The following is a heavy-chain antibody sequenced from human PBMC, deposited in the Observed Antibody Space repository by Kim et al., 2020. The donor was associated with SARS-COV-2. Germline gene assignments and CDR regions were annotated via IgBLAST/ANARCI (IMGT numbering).Heavy chain of an antibody. J-gene: IGHJ6*02. CDR3: ARDRGCYYGSGSCFYYYYYGMDV. CDR1: GGSISSYY. CDR2: IYYSGST. D-gene: IGHD3-10*01. V-gene: IGHV4-59*13. Sequence: SETLSLTCTVSGGSISSYYWSWIRQPPGKGLEWIGYIYYSGSTNYNPSLKSRVTISVDTSKNQFSLKLSSVTAADTAVYYCARDRGCYYGSGSCFYYYYYGMDVWGQGTTVTVSS.